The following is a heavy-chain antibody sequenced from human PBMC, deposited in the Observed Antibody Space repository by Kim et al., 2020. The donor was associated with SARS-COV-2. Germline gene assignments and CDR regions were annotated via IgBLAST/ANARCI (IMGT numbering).Heavy chain of an antibody. CDR2: ISYDGSNK. Sequence: GGSLRLSCAASGFTFSSYGRHWVRQAPGKGLEWVAVISYDGSNKYYADSVKGRFTISRDNSKNTLYLQMNSLRAEDTAVYYCAKERSRSYWYFDLWGRGTLVTVSS. CDR3: AKERSRSYWYFDL. V-gene: IGHV3-30*18. CDR1: GFTFSSYG. J-gene: IGHJ2*01.